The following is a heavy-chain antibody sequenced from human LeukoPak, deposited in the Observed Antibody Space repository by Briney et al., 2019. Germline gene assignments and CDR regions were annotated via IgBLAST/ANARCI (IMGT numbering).Heavy chain of an antibody. Sequence: GGSLRLSCAASGFTFSSYWMSWVRQAPGKGLEWVANTKQDGSEKNYVDSVKGRFTISRDNAKNSLYLQMNSLRAEDTAVYYCARAYSGSYEGIDYWGQGTLVTVSS. D-gene: IGHD1-26*01. CDR2: TKQDGSEK. CDR3: ARAYSGSYEGIDY. J-gene: IGHJ4*02. CDR1: GFTFSSYW. V-gene: IGHV3-7*04.